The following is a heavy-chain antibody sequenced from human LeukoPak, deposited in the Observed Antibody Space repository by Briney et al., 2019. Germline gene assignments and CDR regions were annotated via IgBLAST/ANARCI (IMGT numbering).Heavy chain of an antibody. Sequence: PGGSLRLSCAASGFTFSGSAMHWVRQASGKGLEWVGRIRSKANSYATAYAASVKGRFTISRDNSKNMLYLQMNSLRTEDTAVYYCAKCNLGQRLDEIDYWGQGTLVTVSS. CDR2: IRSKANSYAT. J-gene: IGHJ4*02. CDR1: GFTFSGSA. CDR3: AKCNLGQRLDEIDY. V-gene: IGHV3-73*01. D-gene: IGHD6-25*01.